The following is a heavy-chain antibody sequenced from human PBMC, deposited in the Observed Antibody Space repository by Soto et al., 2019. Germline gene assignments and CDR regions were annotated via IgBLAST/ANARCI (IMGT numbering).Heavy chain of an antibody. V-gene: IGHV1-69*04. CDR2: IIPIIGII. CDR1: GYTFTSYA. J-gene: IGHJ5*02. CDR3: AGDPDSHYNDSHASSYP. Sequence: SVKVSCKASGYTFTSYAMHWVRQAPGQGLEWMGRIIPIIGIINYAQKFQGRVTITADKFTGTAYVELTRLRSDDTAVYYCAGDPDSHYNDSHASSYPWGQGTLVTVSS. D-gene: IGHD3-22*01.